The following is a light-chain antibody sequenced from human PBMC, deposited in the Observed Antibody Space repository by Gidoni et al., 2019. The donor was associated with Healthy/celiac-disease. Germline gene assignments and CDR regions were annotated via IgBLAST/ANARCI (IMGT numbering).Light chain of an antibody. Sequence: DLVMTQSPDSLAVSLGERATINCKSSQSVLYSSNNKNYLAWYQQKPGQPPKLLIYWASTRESGVPDRFSGSGSGTDFNLTISSLQAEDVAVYYCQQYYSTPRWTFGQGTKVEIK. V-gene: IGKV4-1*01. J-gene: IGKJ1*01. CDR3: QQYYSTPRWT. CDR2: WAS. CDR1: QSVLYSSNNKNY.